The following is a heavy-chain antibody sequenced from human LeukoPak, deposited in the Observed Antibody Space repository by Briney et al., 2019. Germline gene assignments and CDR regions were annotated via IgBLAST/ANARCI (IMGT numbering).Heavy chain of an antibody. CDR1: GDSFSSYF. CDR3: ARDITGPPTYYYYYMDV. CDR2: LHASGGA. D-gene: IGHD2-8*02. V-gene: IGHV4-4*07. Sequence: SETLSLTCNVSGDSFSSYFWSWIRQPAGKGLEWIGRLHASGGANYNPSLKSRVTMSLDTSKNQFSLKLMSVTAADSAVYYCARDITGPPTYYYYYMDVWGKGTTVTVSS. J-gene: IGHJ6*03.